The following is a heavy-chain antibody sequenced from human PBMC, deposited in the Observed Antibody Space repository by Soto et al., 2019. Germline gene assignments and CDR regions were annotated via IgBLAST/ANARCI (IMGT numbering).Heavy chain of an antibody. V-gene: IGHV4-31*03. CDR3: ARVCGGDCHKGMDV. D-gene: IGHD2-21*02. CDR2: IYYSGST. CDR1: GGSISSGGYY. J-gene: IGHJ6*02. Sequence: SQTLSLTCTVSGGSISSGGYYWSWIRQHPGKGLEWIGYIYYSGSTYYNPSLKSRVTISVDTSKNQLSLKLSSVTAADTAVYYCARVCGGDCHKGMDVWGQGTTVTVSS.